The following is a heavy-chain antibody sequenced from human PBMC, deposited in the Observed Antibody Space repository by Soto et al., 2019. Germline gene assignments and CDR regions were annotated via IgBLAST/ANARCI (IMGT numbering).Heavy chain of an antibody. CDR1: GYTFTSYY. CDR2: INPSGGST. D-gene: IGHD2-21*02. Sequence: ASVKVYCKASGYTFTSYYMHWVRQATGQGLEWMGIINPSGGSTSYAQKFQGRVTMTRDTSTSTVYMELSSLRSEDTAVYYCARDLAYCGGDCYSGDYYYYGMDVWGQGTTVTVSS. V-gene: IGHV1-46*01. CDR3: ARDLAYCGGDCYSGDYYYYGMDV. J-gene: IGHJ6*02.